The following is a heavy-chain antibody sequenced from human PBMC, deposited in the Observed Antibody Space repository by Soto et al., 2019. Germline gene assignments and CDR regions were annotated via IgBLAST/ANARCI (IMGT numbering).Heavy chain of an antibody. Sequence: LETLSLTCAVSGGSIVSDKWWSWVRQSPGKGLEWLGEINHRGSTIYNPSLRSRVTISVDTSRNQFYLKVKSVTAADTAVYYCARGGSSELWGQGTLVTVSS. CDR3: ARGGSSEL. J-gene: IGHJ4*02. CDR2: INHRGST. CDR1: GGSIVSDKW. D-gene: IGHD6-6*01. V-gene: IGHV4-4*02.